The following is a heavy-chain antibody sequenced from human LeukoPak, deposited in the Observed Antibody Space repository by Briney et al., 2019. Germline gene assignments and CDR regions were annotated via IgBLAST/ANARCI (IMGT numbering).Heavy chain of an antibody. D-gene: IGHD2-15*01. J-gene: IGHJ4*02. CDR1: GGSISPYY. CDR2: IYYSGST. Sequence: SEPLSLTCIVSGGSISPYYWSWIRQPPGRGLEWIAYIYYSGSTSYNPSLKSRVAISVDTSNNEVSLTLSSVTAADTAVYYCARHGYCSGGSCYWDYWGQGTLVTVSS. V-gene: IGHV4-59*08. CDR3: ARHGYCSGGSCYWDY.